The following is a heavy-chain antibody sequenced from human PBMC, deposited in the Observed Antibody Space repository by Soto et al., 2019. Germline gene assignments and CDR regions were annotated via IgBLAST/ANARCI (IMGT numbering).Heavy chain of an antibody. J-gene: IGHJ6*02. CDR1: GESVSSGGYY. CDR2: IYSSGSA. Sequence: PSETLSLTCTVSGESVSSGGYYWSWIRQPRGKGLGWIGYIYSSGSANYNPSLKSRGTISRDTSKNQSSLKVASVTAADTAGYYCARGFCRVSMDAWGQGTPVTVSS. D-gene: IGHD3-3*01. CDR3: ARGFCRVSMDA. V-gene: IGHV4-61*08.